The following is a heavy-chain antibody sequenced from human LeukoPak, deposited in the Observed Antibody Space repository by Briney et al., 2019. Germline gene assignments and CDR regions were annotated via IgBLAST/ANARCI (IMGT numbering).Heavy chain of an antibody. CDR1: GGSISSGGYS. V-gene: IGHV4-30-2*01. D-gene: IGHD3-10*01. J-gene: IGHJ5*02. CDR2: IYHSGST. Sequence: SQTLSLTCAVSGGSISSGGYSWSWIRQPPGKGLEWIGYIYHSGSTYYNPSLKSRVTISVDRSKNQFSLKLSSVTAADTAVYCCARVPGGGYGSGSYSWFDPWGQGTLVTVSS. CDR3: ARVPGGGYGSGSYSWFDP.